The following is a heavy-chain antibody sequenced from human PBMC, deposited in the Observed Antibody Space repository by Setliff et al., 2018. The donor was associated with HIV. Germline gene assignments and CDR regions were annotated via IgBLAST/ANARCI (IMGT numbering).Heavy chain of an antibody. CDR1: GYTFSRYG. D-gene: IGHD2-15*01. J-gene: IGHJ4*02. CDR3: SRTRLDCRDGGGSCYSY. CDR2: ISGYNGNT. V-gene: IGHV1-18*01. Sequence: ASVKVSCKASGYTFSRYGISWVRQAPGQGLEWMGWISGYNGNTKYVQKFQGRVTMTTDTSTYLRSLRPDDTAAYYCSRTRLDCRDGGGSCYSYWGQGTLVTVSS.